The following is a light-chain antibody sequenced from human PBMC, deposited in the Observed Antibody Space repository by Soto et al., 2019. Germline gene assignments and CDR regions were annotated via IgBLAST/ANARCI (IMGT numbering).Light chain of an antibody. CDR3: ATWDDSLSGWV. Sequence: VLTQPPSASGTPGQRVTISCSGSSSNIGSNYVCWYQQLSGMAPKLLIYSNNQRPSGVPDRFSGSRSGTSASLAISGLRSKDEADYYSATWDDSLSGWVFGGGTKVTVL. J-gene: IGLJ3*02. CDR2: SNN. CDR1: SSNIGSNY. V-gene: IGLV1-47*02.